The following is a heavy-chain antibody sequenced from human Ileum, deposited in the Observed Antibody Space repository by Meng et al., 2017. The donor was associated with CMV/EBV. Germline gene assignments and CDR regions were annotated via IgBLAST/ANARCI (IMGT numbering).Heavy chain of an antibody. V-gene: IGHV3-21*01. Sequence: GGSLRLSCAASGFSFSTYTMNWVRQAPGKGLEWVSSISSSGAYIYYADSLKGRFTISRDNAKNSLYLQMNRLRAEDTAVYYCARVLEVRYNLWSGYALDYWGQGTLVTVSS. J-gene: IGHJ4*02. D-gene: IGHD3-3*01. CDR2: ISSSGAYI. CDR1: GFSFSTYT. CDR3: ARVLEVRYNLWSGYALDY.